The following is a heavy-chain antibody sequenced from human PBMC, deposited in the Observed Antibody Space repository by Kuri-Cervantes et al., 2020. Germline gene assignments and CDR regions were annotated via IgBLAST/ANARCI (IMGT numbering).Heavy chain of an antibody. J-gene: IGHJ4*02. CDR3: ARGTTGTSKGINFDY. D-gene: IGHD1-1*01. CDR2: IYSGGST. CDR1: GFTVSSNY. Sequence: GESLKISCAASGFTVSSNYMSWVRQAPGKGLEWVSVIYSGGSTYYADSVKGRFTISRDNSKNTLYLQMNSLRAEDTAVYYCARGTTGTSKGINFDYWGQGTLVTVSS. V-gene: IGHV3-53*01.